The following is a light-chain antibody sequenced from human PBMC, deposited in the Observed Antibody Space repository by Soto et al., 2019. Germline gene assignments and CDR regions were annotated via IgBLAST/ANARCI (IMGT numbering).Light chain of an antibody. CDR1: SSDVGSYNL. CDR3: CSYAGSSPYV. CDR2: EGS. Sequence: QSALTEPASVAGSPGQSITISCTGTSSDVGSYNLDSWYQQHPGKDPKLMIYEGSKRPAGVSHRFSGTNSGNTASLTICGLHAEDEADDCCCSYAGSSPYVFGTGTKVTVL. J-gene: IGLJ1*01. V-gene: IGLV2-23*01.